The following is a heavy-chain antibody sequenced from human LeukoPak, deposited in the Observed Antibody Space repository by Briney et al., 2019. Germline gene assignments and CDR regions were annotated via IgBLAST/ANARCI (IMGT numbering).Heavy chain of an antibody. CDR1: GYTFTGYY. V-gene: IGHV1-2*02. Sequence: ASVKVSCKASGYTFTGYYMHWVRQAPGQGLEWMGWINPNSGGTNYAQKFQGRVTMTRDTSISTAYMELSRLRSDDTAVYYCARARGYSYGYDDYYYYMDVWGKGTTVTVSS. CDR3: ARARGYSYGYDDYYYYMDV. D-gene: IGHD5-18*01. J-gene: IGHJ6*03. CDR2: INPNSGGT.